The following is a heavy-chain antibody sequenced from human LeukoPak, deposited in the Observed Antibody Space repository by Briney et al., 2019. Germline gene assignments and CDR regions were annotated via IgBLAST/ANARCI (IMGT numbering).Heavy chain of an antibody. Sequence: PGGSLRFSCAVSTFTKAWMNWVRQAPGKGLEWVGRVKNRGDGRTTDYAAPVKGRFIISRDDSKRMVYLQMNSLKTEGTAVYFCTTEYYGGLEYWGQGTLVTVSS. CDR2: VKNRGDGRTT. D-gene: IGHD3-16*01. V-gene: IGHV3-15*07. CDR3: TTEYYGGLEY. J-gene: IGHJ4*02. CDR1: TFTKAW.